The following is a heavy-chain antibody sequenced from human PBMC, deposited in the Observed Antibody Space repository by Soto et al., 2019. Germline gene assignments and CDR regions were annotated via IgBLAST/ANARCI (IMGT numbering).Heavy chain of an antibody. CDR3: ARGYGSGRSYYYGMDV. V-gene: IGHV1-69*01. D-gene: IGHD3-10*01. CDR1: GGPFSSYA. J-gene: IGHJ6*02. Sequence: QVQLVQSGAEVKKPGSSVKVSCKASGGPFSSYAISWVRQAPGQGLEWMGGIIPIFGTANYAQKFQGRVTSTADESTSTAYMELSSLRSEDTAVYYCARGYGSGRSYYYGMDVWGQGTTVTVSS. CDR2: IIPIFGTA.